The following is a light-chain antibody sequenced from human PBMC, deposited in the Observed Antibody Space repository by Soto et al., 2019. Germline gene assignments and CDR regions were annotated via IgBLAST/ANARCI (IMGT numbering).Light chain of an antibody. CDR1: QSITTF. V-gene: IGKV1-5*01. J-gene: IGKJ4*01. CDR2: DAS. CDR3: QQYSTYPLT. Sequence: DIQMTQSPSTLSASIGDRVTITCRASQSITTFLAWYQQKPGKAPQILIYDASKLEPGVPSRLSGGGSGTELTLTISSLQPDDFATYYCQQYSTYPLTFGGGTRVEIK.